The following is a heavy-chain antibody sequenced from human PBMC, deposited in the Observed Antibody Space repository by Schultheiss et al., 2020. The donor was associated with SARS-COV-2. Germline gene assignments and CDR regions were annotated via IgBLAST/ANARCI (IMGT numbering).Heavy chain of an antibody. CDR3: ASLDRQPVYDSTGFGAFDI. CDR1: GFTFSSYS. V-gene: IGHV3-48*01. J-gene: IGHJ3*02. D-gene: IGHD3-22*01. Sequence: GGSLRLSCAASGFTFSSYSMNWVLQAPGKGLEWVSYISSSSSTIYYADSVKGRFTISRDNAKNSLYLQMNSLRAEDTAVYYCASLDRQPVYDSTGFGAFDIWGQGTMVTVSS. CDR2: ISSSSSTI.